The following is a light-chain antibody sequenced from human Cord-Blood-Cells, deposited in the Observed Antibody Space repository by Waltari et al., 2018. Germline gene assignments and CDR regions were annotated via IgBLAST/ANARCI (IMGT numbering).Light chain of an antibody. J-gene: IGKJ2*01. CDR2: AAS. Sequence: IPMTQPPPPLSALVGVRVTITFRASQSISSYLNWYQQKPGKAPKLLIYAASSLQSGVPSRFSGSGSGTDFTLTISSLQPEDFATYYCQQSYSTPVYTFGQGTKLEIK. V-gene: IGKV1-39*01. CDR1: QSISSY. CDR3: QQSYSTPVYT.